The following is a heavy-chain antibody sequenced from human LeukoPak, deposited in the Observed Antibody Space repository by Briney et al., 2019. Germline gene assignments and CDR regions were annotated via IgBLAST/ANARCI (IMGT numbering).Heavy chain of an antibody. V-gene: IGHV3-7*03. CDR1: GFTFSNSW. CDR2: IKQDGSEN. Sequence: PGGSLRLSCAGSGFTFSNSWMGWVRQAPGKGLEWVANIKQDGSENYYLDSVKGRFTISRDNAKNSLYLQMNSLRAEDTALYYCAKDSGEDLGGYSYGTMNYFDYWGQGTLVTVSS. D-gene: IGHD5-18*01. J-gene: IGHJ4*02. CDR3: AKDSGEDLGGYSYGTMNYFDY.